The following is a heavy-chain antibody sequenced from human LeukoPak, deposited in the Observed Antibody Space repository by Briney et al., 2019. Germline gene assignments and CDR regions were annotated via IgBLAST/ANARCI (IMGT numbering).Heavy chain of an antibody. CDR1: GFTFSSYA. D-gene: IGHD5-18*01. CDR3: AKASRRIQLWFFDY. J-gene: IGHJ4*02. CDR2: ISYDGSNK. V-gene: IGHV3-30*04. Sequence: GRSLRLSCAASGFTFSSYAMHWVRQAPGKGLEWVAVISYDGSNKYYADSVKGRFTVSRDNSKNTLYLQMNSLRAEDTALYYCAKASRRIQLWFFDYWGQGTLVTVSS.